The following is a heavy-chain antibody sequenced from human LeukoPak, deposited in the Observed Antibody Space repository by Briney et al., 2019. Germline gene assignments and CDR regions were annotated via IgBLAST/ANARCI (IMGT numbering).Heavy chain of an antibody. CDR2: ISGSGGST. Sequence: GGSLRLSCAASGFTFSSYAMSWVRQAPGKGLEWVSAISGSGGSTYYADSVKGRFTISRDNSKNTLYLQMNSLRAEDTAVYYCAKVWDSSGWTWIDYWGRGTLVTVSS. CDR1: GFTFSSYA. D-gene: IGHD6-19*01. CDR3: AKVWDSSGWTWIDY. V-gene: IGHV3-23*01. J-gene: IGHJ4*02.